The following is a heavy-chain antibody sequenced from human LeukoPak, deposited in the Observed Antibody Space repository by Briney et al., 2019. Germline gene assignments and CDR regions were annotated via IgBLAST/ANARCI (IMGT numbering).Heavy chain of an antibody. J-gene: IGHJ5*02. CDR2: ISAYNGNT. D-gene: IGHD4-11*01. Sequence: ASVKVSCKASGYTFTGYYMHWVRQAPGQGLEWMGWISAYNGNTNYAQKLQGRVTMTTDTSTSTAYMELRSLRSDDTAVYYCARGGDSNYDNWFDPWGQGTLVTVSS. CDR3: ARGGDSNYDNWFDP. CDR1: GYTFTGYY. V-gene: IGHV1-18*04.